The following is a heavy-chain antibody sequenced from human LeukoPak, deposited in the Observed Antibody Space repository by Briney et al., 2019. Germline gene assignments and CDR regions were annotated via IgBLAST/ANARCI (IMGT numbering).Heavy chain of an antibody. CDR1: GYTFTSYD. CDR2: MNPNSGNT. D-gene: IGHD2-2*01. Sequence: ASVKVSCEASGYTFTSYDINWVRQATGQGLEWMGWMNPNSGNTGYAQKFQGRVTMTRNTSISTAYMELSSLRSEDTAVYYCARVRRYCSSTSCLPFPNWFDPWGQGTLVTVSS. V-gene: IGHV1-8*01. CDR3: ARVRRYCSSTSCLPFPNWFDP. J-gene: IGHJ5*02.